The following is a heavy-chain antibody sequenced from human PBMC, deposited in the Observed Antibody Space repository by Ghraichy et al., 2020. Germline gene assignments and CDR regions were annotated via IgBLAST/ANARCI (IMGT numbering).Heavy chain of an antibody. D-gene: IGHD3-9*01. CDR2: ISSSGTTT. V-gene: IGHV3-48*03. J-gene: IGHJ4*02. CDR3: ARNPPYYDFLTGYHI. CDR1: GFIFSSYE. Sequence: GESLNISCAASGFIFSSYEMNWVRQAPGKGLEWVSYISSSGTTTYYTDSVNDRFPISRDNAKNSLYLQMTRLRAEDTDVYYCARNPPYYDFLTGYHIGGQGALVTVSS.